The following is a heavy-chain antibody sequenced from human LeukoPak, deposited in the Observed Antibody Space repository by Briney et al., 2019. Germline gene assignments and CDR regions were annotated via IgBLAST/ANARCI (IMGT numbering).Heavy chain of an antibody. D-gene: IGHD4-11*01. V-gene: IGHV3-23*01. Sequence: GGSLRLSCAASGFTFSSYAVSWVRQAPGKGLEWVSAISGSGGSTYYADSVKGRFTISRDNSKNTLYLQMNGLRAEDTAVYYCAKALTVTTFFDYWGQGTLVTVSS. CDR3: AKALTVTTFFDY. CDR2: ISGSGGST. J-gene: IGHJ4*02. CDR1: GFTFSSYA.